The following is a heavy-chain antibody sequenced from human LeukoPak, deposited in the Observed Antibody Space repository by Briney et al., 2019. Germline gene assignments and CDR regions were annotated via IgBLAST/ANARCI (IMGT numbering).Heavy chain of an antibody. CDR1: GGSISSYH. D-gene: IGHD1-1*01. Sequence: SETLSLTCTVSGGSISSYHWSWIRQPPGKRLEWIGYIYTSGSPNYNPSLKSRVTISVDTSKNQFSLKLSSVTAADTAVYYCARGIGYSPPDDAFDIWGQGTMVTVSS. V-gene: IGHV4-4*09. CDR2: IYTSGSP. CDR3: ARGIGYSPPDDAFDI. J-gene: IGHJ3*02.